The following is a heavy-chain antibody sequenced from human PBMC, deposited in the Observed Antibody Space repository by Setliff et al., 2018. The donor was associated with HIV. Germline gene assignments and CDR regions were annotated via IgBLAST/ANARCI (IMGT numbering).Heavy chain of an antibody. CDR1: GFTFDDNA. D-gene: IGHD6-13*01. CDR3: TKDIRKHLVQWGAFDI. V-gene: IGHV3-9*01. Sequence: LRLSCAASGFTFDDNAMHWVRQVPGKGLEWVAGISWNSVSKGYVDSVKGRFTISRDNAKNSLYLQMNSLRAEDTALYYCTKDIRKHLVQWGAFDIWGQGTRVTVSS. CDR2: ISWNSVSK. J-gene: IGHJ3*02.